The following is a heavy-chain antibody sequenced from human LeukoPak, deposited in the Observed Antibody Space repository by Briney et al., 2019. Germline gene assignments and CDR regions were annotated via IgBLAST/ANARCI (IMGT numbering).Heavy chain of an antibody. D-gene: IGHD2-8*02. Sequence: PSETLSLTCAVSIDSTRGNYWSWVRQSPGKGLEWIGEVHRSGRTNYMPSLKSRVTISIDNSKDQISLDLASVTAAVTAVYYCATEILGAPSPGAYWGQGTLVTVSS. CDR2: VHRSGRT. CDR1: IDSTRGNY. J-gene: IGHJ4*02. V-gene: IGHV4-4*02. CDR3: ATEILGAPSPGAY.